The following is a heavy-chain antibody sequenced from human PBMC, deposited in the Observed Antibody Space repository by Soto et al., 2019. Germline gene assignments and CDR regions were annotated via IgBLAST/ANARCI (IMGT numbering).Heavy chain of an antibody. CDR2: MNPNSGNT. D-gene: IGHD3-10*01. Sequence: ASVKVSCKAAGYTFTSYDINWVRQATGQGLEWMGWMNPNSGNTGYAQKFQGRVTMTRNTSISTAYMELSSLRSEDTAVYYCARLEGVRDLPLDYWGQGTLVTVSS. V-gene: IGHV1-8*01. J-gene: IGHJ4*02. CDR3: ARLEGVRDLPLDY. CDR1: GYTFTSYD.